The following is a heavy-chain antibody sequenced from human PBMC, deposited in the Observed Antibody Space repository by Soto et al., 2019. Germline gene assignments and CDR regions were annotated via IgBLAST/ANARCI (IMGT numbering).Heavy chain of an antibody. V-gene: IGHV3-23*01. CDR3: ATDPTYYYGDSGY. Sequence: EVQLLESGGGLVQPGRSLRLSCAASGFTFSSYVRNWVRQAPGKGLEWVSSISAYSGSTYYADSVKGRFTISRDNSKNTLYLQMNSLRGEDTAVYYCATDPTYYYGDSGYWGQGTLVTVSS. D-gene: IGHD3-10*01. CDR1: GFTFSSYV. J-gene: IGHJ4*02. CDR2: ISAYSGST.